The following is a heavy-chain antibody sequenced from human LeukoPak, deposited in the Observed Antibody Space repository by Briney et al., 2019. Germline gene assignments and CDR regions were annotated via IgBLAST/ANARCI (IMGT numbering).Heavy chain of an antibody. V-gene: IGHV3-13*01. J-gene: IGHJ6*02. CDR2: IGTAGDT. D-gene: IGHD6-13*01. CDR3: ARGESSWYGSPYGMDV. CDR1: GFTFSSYD. Sequence: GGSLRLSCAASGFTFSSYDMHWVRQATGKGLEWVSAIGTAGDTYYPGSVKGRFTISRENAKNSLYLQMNSLRAGDTAVYYCARGESSWYGSPYGMDVWGQGTMVTVSS.